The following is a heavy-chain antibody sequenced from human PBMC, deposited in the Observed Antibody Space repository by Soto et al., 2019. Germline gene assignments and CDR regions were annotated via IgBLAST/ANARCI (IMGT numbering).Heavy chain of an antibody. CDR2: ISAYNGNT. D-gene: IGHD3-10*01. Sequence: QVQLVQSGAEVKKPGASVKVSCKASGYTFISYGINWVRQAPGQGLEWMGWISAYNGNTNYAQKLQGRVTLTTDTSTRTAYMELGSLRSDDTAVYYCARDMSTVWSTGYYYGMDVWGQGTTVTVSS. CDR3: ARDMSTVWSTGYYYGMDV. CDR1: GYTFISYG. J-gene: IGHJ6*02. V-gene: IGHV1-18*01.